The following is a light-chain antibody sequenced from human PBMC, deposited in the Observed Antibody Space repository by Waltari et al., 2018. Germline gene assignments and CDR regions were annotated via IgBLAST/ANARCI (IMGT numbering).Light chain of an antibody. Sequence: QSALTQPASVSGSPGQSITISCTGTSSDVSVYNYVSWYQQHPGKAPKLMIYDVSKLPSGVSNRFSGSKSGNTASLTISGLQAEDEADYYCSSYTSSSTWVFGGGTKVTVL. J-gene: IGLJ3*02. V-gene: IGLV2-14*01. CDR1: SSDVSVYNY. CDR3: SSYTSSSTWV. CDR2: DVS.